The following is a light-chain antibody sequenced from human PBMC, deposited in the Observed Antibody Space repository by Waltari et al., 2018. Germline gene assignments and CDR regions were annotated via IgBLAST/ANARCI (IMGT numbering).Light chain of an antibody. Sequence: EIVLTQSPGTLSLSPGERATLSCRASQSVSRTLAWYQQKHGQPPKLLIYGASIRATGIPDRFTGSGSGADFSLTISSLEPEDFAIYFCQHYVRLPATFGQGTKVEIK. V-gene: IGKV3-20*01. CDR3: QHYVRLPAT. J-gene: IGKJ1*01. CDR1: QSVSRT. CDR2: GAS.